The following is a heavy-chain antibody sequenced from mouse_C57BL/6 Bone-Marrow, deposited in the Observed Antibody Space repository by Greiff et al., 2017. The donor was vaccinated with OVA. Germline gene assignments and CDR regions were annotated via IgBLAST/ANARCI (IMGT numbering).Heavy chain of an antibody. CDR1: GFTFTDYY. V-gene: IGHV7-3*01. J-gene: IGHJ4*01. Sequence: EVKLMESGGGLVQPGGSLSLSCAASGFTFTDYYMSWVRQPPGKALEWLGFIRNKANGYTTEYSASVKGRFTISRDNSQSILYLQMNALRAEDSATYYCASHYYGSTWSMDYWGQGTSVTVSS. D-gene: IGHD1-1*01. CDR2: IRNKANGYTT. CDR3: ASHYYGSTWSMDY.